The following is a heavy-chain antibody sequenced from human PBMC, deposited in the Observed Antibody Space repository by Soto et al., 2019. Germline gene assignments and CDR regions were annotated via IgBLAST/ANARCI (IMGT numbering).Heavy chain of an antibody. CDR2: IIPIFGTA. Sequence: SVKVSCKASGYTFTSYGISWVRQAPGQGLEWMGGIIPIFGTANYAQKFQGRVTITADESTSTAYMELSGLRSEDTAVYYCASSVVYYDSSGYFPSGNWFDPWGQGTLVTVSS. D-gene: IGHD3-22*01. CDR1: GYTFTSYG. J-gene: IGHJ5*02. V-gene: IGHV1-69*13. CDR3: ASSVVYYDSSGYFPSGNWFDP.